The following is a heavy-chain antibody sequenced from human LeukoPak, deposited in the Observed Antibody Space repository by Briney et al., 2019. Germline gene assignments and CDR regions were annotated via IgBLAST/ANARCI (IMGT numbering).Heavy chain of an antibody. CDR1: GFTFSSYA. D-gene: IGHD3-22*01. Sequence: GRSLRLSCAASGFTFSSYAMHWVRQAPGKGLEWVAVIWYDGSNKYYADSVKGRFTISRDNSKNTPYLQMNSLRAEDTAVYYCARVRGDYYDSSGYYWGDYYFDYWGQGTLVTVSS. CDR2: IWYDGSNK. V-gene: IGHV3-33*01. CDR3: ARVRGDYYDSSGYYWGDYYFDY. J-gene: IGHJ4*02.